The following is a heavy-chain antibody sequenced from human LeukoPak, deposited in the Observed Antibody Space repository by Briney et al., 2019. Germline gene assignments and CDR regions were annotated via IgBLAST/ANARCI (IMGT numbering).Heavy chain of an antibody. V-gene: IGHV1-46*03. D-gene: IGHD2-15*01. J-gene: IGHJ4*02. CDR3: AQVVAAGALDY. Sequence: ASVKVSCKASGYTFTGYYMHWVRQAPGEGLEWMGIINPSGGSASFAQKFQGRVTMTRDTSTSTVYMELSSLRSEDTAVYYCAQVVAAGALDYWGQGTLVTVSS. CDR2: INPSGGSA. CDR1: GYTFTGYY.